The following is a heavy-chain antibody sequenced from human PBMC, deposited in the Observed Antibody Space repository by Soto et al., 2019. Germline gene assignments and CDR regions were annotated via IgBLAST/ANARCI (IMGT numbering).Heavy chain of an antibody. CDR3: ARGVATRPVFAFDI. CDR2: IYWSGDE. Sequence: SGPALVNPTQTLTLTCSFSGFSLTTSGVGVGWIRQPPGKALEWLAHIYWSGDEHYRPSLKSRLSITKDASKNQVVLTMTNMDPVDTATXYCARGVATRPVFAFDIWGQGTMVTVSS. CDR1: GFSLTTSGVG. D-gene: IGHD6-6*01. V-gene: IGHV2-5*01. J-gene: IGHJ3*02.